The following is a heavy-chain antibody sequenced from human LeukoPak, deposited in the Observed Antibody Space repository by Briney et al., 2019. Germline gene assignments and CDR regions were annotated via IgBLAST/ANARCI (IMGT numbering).Heavy chain of an antibody. V-gene: IGHV3-23*01. CDR2: ISGSGGST. J-gene: IGHJ6*04. CDR3: AREPTGSRITIFGVAPPTLRLDV. CDR1: GFTFSSYA. Sequence: GGSLRLSCAASGFTFSSYAMSWVRQAPGKGLEWVSAISGSGGSTYYADSVKGRFTISRDDAKNSLYLQMNSLRAEDTAVFYCAREPTGSRITIFGVAPPTLRLDVWGKGTTVTVSS. D-gene: IGHD3-3*01.